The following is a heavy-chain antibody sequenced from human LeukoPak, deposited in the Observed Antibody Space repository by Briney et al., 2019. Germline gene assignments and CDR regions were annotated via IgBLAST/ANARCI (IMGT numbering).Heavy chain of an antibody. J-gene: IGHJ6*03. CDR1: GGSISSSGYY. Sequence: SETLSLTCTVSGGSISSSGYYWGWIRQPPGKGLEWIGNIYYVGSTYYNPSLNSRVTISVDTSKNQFSLKLNSVTAADTAVYYCASVYGDYYYYYMDVWGKGTTVTVSS. D-gene: IGHD4-17*01. V-gene: IGHV4-39*07. CDR3: ASVYGDYYYYYMDV. CDR2: IYYVGST.